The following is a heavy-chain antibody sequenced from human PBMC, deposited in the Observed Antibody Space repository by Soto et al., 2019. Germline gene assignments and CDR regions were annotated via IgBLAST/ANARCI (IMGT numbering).Heavy chain of an antibody. D-gene: IGHD3-10*01. CDR3: ARDRAVLLWFGEFPDAFDI. CDR2: ISSSSSYI. J-gene: IGHJ3*02. V-gene: IGHV3-21*01. Sequence: GGSLRLSCAASGFTFSSYSMNWVRQAPGKGLEWVSSISSSSSYIYYADSVKGRFTISRDNAKNSLYLQMNSLRAEDTAVYYCARDRAVLLWFGEFPDAFDIWGQGAMVTVSS. CDR1: GFTFSSYS.